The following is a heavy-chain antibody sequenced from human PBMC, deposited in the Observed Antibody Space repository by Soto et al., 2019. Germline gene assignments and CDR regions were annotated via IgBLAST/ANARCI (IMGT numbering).Heavy chain of an antibody. CDR1: GFTFSGSA. Sequence: GGSLRLSCAASGFTFSGSAMHWVRQASGKGLEWVGRIRSKANSYATAYAASVKGRFTISRDDSKNTAYLQMNSLKTEDTAVYYCTIPRRYCTNCVCMVDWFDPWGQGTLVTVSS. CDR2: IRSKANSYAT. D-gene: IGHD2-8*01. J-gene: IGHJ5*02. CDR3: TIPRRYCTNCVCMVDWFDP. V-gene: IGHV3-73*01.